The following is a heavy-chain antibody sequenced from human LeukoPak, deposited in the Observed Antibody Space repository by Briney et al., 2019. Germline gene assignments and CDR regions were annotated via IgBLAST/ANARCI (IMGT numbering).Heavy chain of an antibody. J-gene: IGHJ3*02. CDR1: RYTFAGYY. D-gene: IGHD3-10*01. Sequence: ASVKVSCKASRYTFAGYYMHWVRQAPGQGLEWMGWINPSSGGTNYAQKFQGRVTMTRDTSISTAYMELSRLRSDDTAVYYCARGNMVRGVVNDAFDIWGQGTMVTVSS. V-gene: IGHV1-2*02. CDR2: INPSSGGT. CDR3: ARGNMVRGVVNDAFDI.